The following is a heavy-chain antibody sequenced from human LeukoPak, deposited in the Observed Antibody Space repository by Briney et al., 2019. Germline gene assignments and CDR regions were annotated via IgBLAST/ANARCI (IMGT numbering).Heavy chain of an antibody. CDR2: INPNSGGT. J-gene: IGHJ3*02. CDR3: ARSPIVGGGGGGTI. D-gene: IGHD1-26*01. CDR1: GYTFTSYA. Sequence: ASVKVSCKASGYTFTSYAMHWVRQAPGQGLEWMGWINPNSGGTNYAQKFQGRVTMTRDTSISTAYMELSRLRSDDTAVYYCARSPIVGGGGGGTIWGQGTMVTVSS. V-gene: IGHV1-2*02.